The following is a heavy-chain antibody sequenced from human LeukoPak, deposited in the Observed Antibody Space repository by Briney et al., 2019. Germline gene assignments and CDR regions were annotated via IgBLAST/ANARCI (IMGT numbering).Heavy chain of an antibody. CDR2: IYSSATT. V-gene: IGHV4-39*01. CDR1: GDSISSSSYC. Sequence: PSETLSLTCTVSGDSISSSSYCWDWLRPPPGKGLEWIGNIYSSATTHYNQALKTRITMSVDTPKIQFPLKLNSVTAADTGIYYCARHSRSAYTGYENAFDSWGQGTMVTVSS. CDR3: ARHSRSAYTGYENAFDS. D-gene: IGHD5-12*01. J-gene: IGHJ3*02.